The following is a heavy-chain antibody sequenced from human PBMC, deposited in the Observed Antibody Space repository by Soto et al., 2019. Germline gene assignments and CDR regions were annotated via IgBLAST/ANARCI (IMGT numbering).Heavy chain of an antibody. V-gene: IGHV4-31*03. J-gene: IGHJ6*02. D-gene: IGHD4-17*01. CDR2: IYYSGRT. CDR1: GGSISSGGYY. Sequence: QVQLQESGPGLVKPSQTLSLTCTVSGGSISSGGYYWSWIRQHPGKGLEWIGYIYYSGRTYYNPSLKSRVTISVDTSKNQCSLKLSSVTAADTAVYYCARVAPDYVNGMDVWGQGTTVTVSS. CDR3: ARVAPDYVNGMDV.